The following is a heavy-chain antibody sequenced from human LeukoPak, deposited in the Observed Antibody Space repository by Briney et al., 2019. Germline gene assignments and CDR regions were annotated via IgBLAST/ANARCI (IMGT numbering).Heavy chain of an antibody. Sequence: GGSLRLSCAASGFTFSSYAMSWVRQAPGKGLGWVSAISGSGGSTYYADSVKGRFTISRDNSKNTLYLQMNSLRAEDTAVYYCAKDWITILLGYNWFDPWGQGTLVTVSS. CDR2: ISGSGGST. CDR3: AKDWITILLGYNWFDP. J-gene: IGHJ5*02. V-gene: IGHV3-23*01. CDR1: GFTFSSYA. D-gene: IGHD3-3*01.